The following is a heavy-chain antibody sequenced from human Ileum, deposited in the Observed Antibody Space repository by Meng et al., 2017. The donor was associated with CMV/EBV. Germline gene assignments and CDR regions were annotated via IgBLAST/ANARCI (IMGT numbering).Heavy chain of an antibody. J-gene: IGHJ4*02. Sequence: QMQLQGSCPGLGSTSETLVLHRAGSGFSINNVGHYWGWIRQPPGKGLEWVWFIDNSGSTFYNPSLTSRVSMSIDTSKSQFSLRLSSVTAADTAVYYCARSLGGLRFLEWLFYFDYWGQGALVTVSS. CDR2: IDNSGST. V-gene: IGHV4-30-4*08. D-gene: IGHD3-3*01. CDR3: ARSLGGLRFLEWLFYFDY. CDR1: GFSINNVGHY.